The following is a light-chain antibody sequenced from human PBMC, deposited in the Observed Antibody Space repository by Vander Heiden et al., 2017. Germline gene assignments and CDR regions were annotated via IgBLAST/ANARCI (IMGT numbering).Light chain of an antibody. CDR3: AAWDDSRSGCYV. CDR2: SNN. Sequence: QRVTISCSGSSSNIGSNYVYWYQQLPGTAPKLLISSNNQRPSGVADRVSGSKSGTSASLAISGLRSEDEADYYCAAWDDSRSGCYVFGTGTKVTVL. CDR1: SSNIGSNY. V-gene: IGLV1-47*02. J-gene: IGLJ1*01.